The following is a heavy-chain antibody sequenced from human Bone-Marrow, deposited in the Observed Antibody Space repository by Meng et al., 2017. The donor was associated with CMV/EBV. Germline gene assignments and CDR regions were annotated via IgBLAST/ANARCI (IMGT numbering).Heavy chain of an antibody. D-gene: IGHD1-1*01. CDR1: GFFFTTYGVG. J-gene: IGHJ4*02. CDR2: IYWDDDK. Sequence: QITLKESGPTLVKPTQTLTLTCNFSGFFFTTYGVGVGWLRQPPGKGLEWLALIYWDDDKLYSPSLRSRLTITRDTSKNQVILTVTDMDLVYTGTYSCAHRLRGNYFDYWGQGTLVTVSS. V-gene: IGHV2-5*02. CDR3: AHRLRGNYFDY.